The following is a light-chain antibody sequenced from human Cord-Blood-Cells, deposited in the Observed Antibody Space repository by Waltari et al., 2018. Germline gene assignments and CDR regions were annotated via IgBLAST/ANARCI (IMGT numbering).Light chain of an antibody. CDR3: QQSYSTPWT. CDR1: QSISSY. CDR2: AAS. J-gene: IGKJ1*01. V-gene: IGKV1-39*01. Sequence: IQMPQSPSSRSASVGDRVTITCRASQSISSYLNWYQQKPGKAPKLLIYAASSLQSGVPSRFSGSGSGTDFTLTISSLQPEDFATYYCQQSYSTPWTFGQGTKVEIK.